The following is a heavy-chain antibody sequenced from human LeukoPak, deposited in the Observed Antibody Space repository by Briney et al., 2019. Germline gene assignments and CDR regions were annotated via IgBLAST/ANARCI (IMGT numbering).Heavy chain of an antibody. Sequence: GGSLRLSCAASGFTFSSYGMHWVRQAPGKGLEWVAVISYDGSNKYYADSVKSRFTISRDNSKNTLCLQMNSLRAEDTAVYYCARDAAAGHWGQGTLVTVSS. J-gene: IGHJ4*02. D-gene: IGHD6-13*01. CDR1: GFTFSSYG. CDR2: ISYDGSNK. V-gene: IGHV3-30*03. CDR3: ARDAAAGH.